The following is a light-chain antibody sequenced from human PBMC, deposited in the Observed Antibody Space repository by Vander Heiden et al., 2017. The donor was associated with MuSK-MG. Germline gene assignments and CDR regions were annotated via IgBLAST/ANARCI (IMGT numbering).Light chain of an antibody. CDR1: QSVSSN. J-gene: IGKJ2*01. CDR3: QQYNNWPPYT. V-gene: IGKV3-15*01. Sequence: EIVMTQSPATLSVSPGERATLSCRASQSVSSNLAWYQQKPGQAPRLLIYGASTRATGIPARVSSSGSGTEFTLTISSLQSEDFAVYYCQQYNNWPPYTGGQGTKLEIK. CDR2: GAS.